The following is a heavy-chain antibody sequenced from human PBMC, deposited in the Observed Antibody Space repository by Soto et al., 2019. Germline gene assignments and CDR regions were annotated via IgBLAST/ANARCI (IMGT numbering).Heavy chain of an antibody. V-gene: IGHV3-11*01. D-gene: IGHD6-19*01. CDR2: ISSSGSTI. J-gene: IGHJ6*03. Sequence: QVQLVESGGGLVKPGGSLRLSCAASGFTFRDYYMSWIRQAPGKGLEWVSYISSSGSTIYYADSVKGRFTISRDNAKNSLYLQMNSLRAEDTAVYYCARAVAGTSAYYYHFYYMDVWGKGTTVTVSS. CDR3: ARAVAGTSAYYYHFYYMDV. CDR1: GFTFRDYY.